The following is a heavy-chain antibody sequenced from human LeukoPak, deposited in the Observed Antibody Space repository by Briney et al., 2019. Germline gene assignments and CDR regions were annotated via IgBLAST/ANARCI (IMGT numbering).Heavy chain of an antibody. D-gene: IGHD5-24*01. J-gene: IGHJ4*02. CDR1: GFTFQNYA. CDR3: AKDLRWLQLVLFDY. V-gene: IGHV3-23*01. CDR2: ISGRGSST. Sequence: GGSLRLSCAASGFTFQNYAMSWVRQAPGKGLEWVSAISGRGSSTYYADSVKGRFTISRGNSRNTLYLQMNSLRAEDTAVYYCAKDLRWLQLVLFDYWGQGTLVTVSS.